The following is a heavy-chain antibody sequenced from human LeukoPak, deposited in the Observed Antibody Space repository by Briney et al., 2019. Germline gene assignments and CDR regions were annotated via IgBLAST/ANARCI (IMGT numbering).Heavy chain of an antibody. J-gene: IGHJ3*02. V-gene: IGHV3-7*01. CDR3: ASAAATHQWAIDI. CDR1: GFTFSSYW. Sequence: GGSLRLSCAASGFTFSSYWMTWVRQAPGKGLEWVANIKQDESEKYYVDSVKGRFTISSDNAKNSLYLQMNSLRVEDTAVYYCASAAATHQWAIDIWGQGTMVTVSS. CDR2: IKQDESEK. D-gene: IGHD6-13*01.